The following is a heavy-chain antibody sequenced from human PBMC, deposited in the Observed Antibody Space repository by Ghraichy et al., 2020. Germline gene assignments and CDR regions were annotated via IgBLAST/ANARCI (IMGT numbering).Heavy chain of an antibody. CDR2: ISGSGGST. J-gene: IGHJ3*02. CDR3: AKDLLGVGRPFLGYCSSTSCFGAFDI. Sequence: GGSLRLSCAASGFTFSSYAMSWVRQAPGKGLEWVSAISGSGGSTYYADSVKGRFTISRDNSKNTLYLQMNSLRAEDTAVYYCAKDLLGVGRPFLGYCSSTSCFGAFDIWGQGTMVTVSS. V-gene: IGHV3-23*01. D-gene: IGHD2-2*01. CDR1: GFTFSSYA.